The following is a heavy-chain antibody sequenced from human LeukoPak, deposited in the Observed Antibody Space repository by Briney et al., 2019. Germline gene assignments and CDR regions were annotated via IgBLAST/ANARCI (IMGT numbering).Heavy chain of an antibody. CDR1: GDSVSSNSAA. CDR3: ARDLHDASAVVITRSDH. J-gene: IGHJ4*02. V-gene: IGHV6-1*01. D-gene: IGHD3-22*01. CDR2: IYYRSKWYN. Sequence: SQTLLLTCAISGDSVSSNSAAWTWIGQSPSRGLEWLGRIYYRSKWYNDYAVSVKSRITMSPDTSKNQFSLHLNSVTPEDTAVYYCARDLHDASAVVITRSDHWGQGTLVTVSS.